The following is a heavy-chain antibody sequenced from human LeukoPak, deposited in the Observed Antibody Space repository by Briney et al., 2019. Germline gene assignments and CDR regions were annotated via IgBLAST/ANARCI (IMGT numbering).Heavy chain of an antibody. CDR3: VRDFSLTRLERPFDY. CDR2: ISSGSSTI. J-gene: IGHJ4*02. D-gene: IGHD1-1*01. V-gene: IGHV3-48*04. Sequence: GGSLRLSCAASGFTFSSYNMNWVRQVPGKGLEWVSYISSGSSTIYYADSVRGRFTISRDNAKNSLYLQMNSLRVEDTAMYYCVRDFSLTRLERPFDYWGQGTLVTVSS. CDR1: GFTFSSYN.